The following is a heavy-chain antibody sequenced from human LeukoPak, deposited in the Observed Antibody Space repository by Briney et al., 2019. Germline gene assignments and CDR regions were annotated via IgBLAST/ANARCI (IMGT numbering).Heavy chain of an antibody. Sequence: GGSLRLSCAASGFTFSSYAMHWVRQAPGKGLEWVAVISYDGSNKYYADSVKGRFTISRDNSKNTLYLQMNSLRAEDTAVYYCARNGFLSGSYGYYYDYYMDVWGKGTTVTVSS. J-gene: IGHJ6*03. CDR2: ISYDGSNK. CDR1: GFTFSSYA. D-gene: IGHD1-26*01. CDR3: ARNGFLSGSYGYYYDYYMDV. V-gene: IGHV3-30*04.